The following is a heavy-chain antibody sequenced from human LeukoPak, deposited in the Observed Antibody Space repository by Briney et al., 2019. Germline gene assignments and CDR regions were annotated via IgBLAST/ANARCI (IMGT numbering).Heavy chain of an antibody. V-gene: IGHV3-74*01. Sequence: GGSLRLSCAASGLTFSNYWMYWVRQAPGKGLVWVSRINSDGSSINYADSVKGRFTISRHNSKNTLYLQMNSLRAEDTAVYYCARVATLKYSSGWYNPWGQGTLVTVSS. CDR2: INSDGSSI. CDR3: ARVATLKYSSGWYNP. CDR1: GLTFSNYW. D-gene: IGHD6-19*01. J-gene: IGHJ5*02.